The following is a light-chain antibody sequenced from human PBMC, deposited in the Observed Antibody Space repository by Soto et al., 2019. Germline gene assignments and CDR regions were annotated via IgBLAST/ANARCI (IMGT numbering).Light chain of an antibody. CDR1: NSDVGHYNY. CDR2: DVD. Sequence: QSALTQPRSVSGSPGQSVTISCTGTNSDVGHYNYVSWYQQHPGKAPKLIIFDVDKRPSGVPDRFSGSKSGNTASLTISGLQAEDEADYYCCSYAGSSWIFGGGTQLTVL. V-gene: IGLV2-11*01. CDR3: CSYAGSSWI. J-gene: IGLJ2*01.